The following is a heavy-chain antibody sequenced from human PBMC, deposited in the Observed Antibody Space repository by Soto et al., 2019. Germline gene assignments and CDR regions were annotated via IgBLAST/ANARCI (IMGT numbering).Heavy chain of an antibody. CDR3: AGGDGGADAFDL. V-gene: IGHV1-69*12. J-gene: IGHJ3*01. D-gene: IGHD3-16*01. CDR1: GDTFDTYT. Sequence: QVQLVQSGTEVRKSGSSVNVSCQASGDTFDTYTFSWVRQAPGQGLQWMGEIIPMFRTTNYAPRFQGRLTLTADDSTRIVYMELTSLTFEDTAVYYCAGGDGGADAFDLWGQGTMIAVSS. CDR2: IIPMFRTT.